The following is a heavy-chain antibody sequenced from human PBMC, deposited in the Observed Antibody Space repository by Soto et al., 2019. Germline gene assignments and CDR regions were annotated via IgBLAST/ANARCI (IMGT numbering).Heavy chain of an antibody. CDR1: GFSLSTSGMC. D-gene: IGHD6-19*01. Sequence: SGPTLVNPTQTLTLTCTFSGFSLSTSGMCVSWIRQPPGKALEWLALIDWDDDKYYSTSLKTRLTISKDTSKNQVVLTMTNMDPVDTATYYCARIRGNGSGWSLYYYYGMDVWGQGTTVTVSS. J-gene: IGHJ6*02. CDR2: IDWDDDK. V-gene: IGHV2-70*01. CDR3: ARIRGNGSGWSLYYYYGMDV.